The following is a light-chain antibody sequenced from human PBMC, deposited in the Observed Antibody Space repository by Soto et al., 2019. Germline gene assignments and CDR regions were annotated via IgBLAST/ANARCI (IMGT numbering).Light chain of an antibody. CDR1: SFNIGSNT. CDR2: SNN. CDR3: AAWDDSLNAYV. J-gene: IGLJ1*01. Sequence: QSVLTQPPSASGTPGQRITISCSGSSFNIGSNTVNWYQQLPGTAPKLLIYSNNQRPSGVPDRFSGSKSGTSASLAISGLQSEDEADYYCAAWDDSLNAYVFGTGTKVTVL. V-gene: IGLV1-44*01.